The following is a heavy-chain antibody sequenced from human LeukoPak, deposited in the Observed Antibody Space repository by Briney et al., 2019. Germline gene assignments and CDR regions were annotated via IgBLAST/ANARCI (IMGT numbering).Heavy chain of an antibody. J-gene: IGHJ3*02. CDR1: GFTFSSYA. D-gene: IGHD2-2*03. V-gene: IGHV3-23*01. CDR3: AKDGYCSSTSCYGRHAFDI. Sequence: GGSLRLSCAASGFTFSSYAMSWVRQAPGKGLEWVSAISGSGGSTYYADSVKGRFTISRDNSKNTLYLQMNSLRAGDTAVYYCAKDGYCSSTSCYGRHAFDIWGQGTMVTVSS. CDR2: ISGSGGST.